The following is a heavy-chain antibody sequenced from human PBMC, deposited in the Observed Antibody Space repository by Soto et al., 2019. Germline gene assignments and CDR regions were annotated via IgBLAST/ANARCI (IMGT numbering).Heavy chain of an antibody. CDR3: ARSSSYYDSSGYSY. V-gene: IGHV4-34*01. J-gene: IGHJ4*02. CDR2: INHSGST. D-gene: IGHD3-22*01. Sequence: PSETLSLTCAVYGGSFSGYYWSWIRQPPGKGLEWIGGINHSGSTNYNPSLKSRVTISVDTSKNQFSLKLSSVTAADTAVYYCARSSSYYDSSGYSYWGQGTLVTVSS. CDR1: GGSFSGYY.